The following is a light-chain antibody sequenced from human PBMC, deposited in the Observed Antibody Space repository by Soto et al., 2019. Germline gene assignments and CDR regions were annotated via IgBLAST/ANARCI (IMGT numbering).Light chain of an antibody. CDR2: AAS. V-gene: IGKV1-39*01. CDR3: QQSYSTPPT. Sequence: DMQMTQSPSSLSASVGDRVTITCRASQNTNNYLNWYQQKPGKAPKLLIYAASSLQSGVPSRFSGSGSGTDFTLTISSLQPEDFATYYCQQSYSTPPTFGQGTKVEIK. J-gene: IGKJ1*01. CDR1: QNTNNY.